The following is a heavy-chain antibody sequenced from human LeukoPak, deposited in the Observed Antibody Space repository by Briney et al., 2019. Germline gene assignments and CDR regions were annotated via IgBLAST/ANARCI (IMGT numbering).Heavy chain of an antibody. CDR3: ASSRTDKRFLEWLPYYGMDV. V-gene: IGHV3-74*01. D-gene: IGHD3-3*01. J-gene: IGHJ6*02. CDR1: GFTFSSYW. CDR2: INSDGSST. Sequence: SGGSLRLSCAASGFTFSSYWMHWVRQAPGKGLVWVSRINSDGSSTSYADSVKGRFTISRDSAKNSLYLQMNSLRAEDTAVYYCASSRTDKRFLEWLPYYGMDVWGQGTTVTVSS.